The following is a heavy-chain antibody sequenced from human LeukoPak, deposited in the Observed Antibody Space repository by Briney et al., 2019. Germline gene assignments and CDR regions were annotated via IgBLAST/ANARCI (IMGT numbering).Heavy chain of an antibody. CDR2: VYRDDDK. Sequence: ESGHTLVNPTQTLTLTCSFSGFCLTTRGVGVAWIRHPPGKALEWLALVYRDDDKLYSPSLKSRLTITKDTSQNQVVLTMTNMDPVDTATYSCAHRRTLVEFDWLLQPSDWFDPWGQGTLVTVSS. CDR1: GFCLTTRGVG. CDR3: AHRRTLVEFDWLLQPSDWFDP. V-gene: IGHV2-5*02. J-gene: IGHJ5*02. D-gene: IGHD3-9*01.